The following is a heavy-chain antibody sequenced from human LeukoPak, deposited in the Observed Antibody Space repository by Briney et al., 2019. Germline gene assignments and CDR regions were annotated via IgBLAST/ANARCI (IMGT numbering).Heavy chain of an antibody. CDR1: GFTFSNYT. CDR2: IWYDGSNK. V-gene: IGHV3-33*08. J-gene: IGHJ4*02. CDR3: AREGAYYYDSSGSLDY. D-gene: IGHD3-22*01. Sequence: GGSLRLSCAASGFTFSNYTMNWVRQAPGKGLGWVAVIWYDGSNKYYADSVKGRFTISRDNSKNTLYLQMNSLRAEDTAVYYCAREGAYYYDSSGSLDYWGQGTLVTVSS.